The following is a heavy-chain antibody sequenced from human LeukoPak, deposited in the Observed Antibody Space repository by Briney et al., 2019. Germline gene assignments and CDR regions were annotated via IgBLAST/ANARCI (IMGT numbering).Heavy chain of an antibody. V-gene: IGHV1-3*01. CDR3: ARDPTQRESAFDI. J-gene: IGHJ3*02. CDR2: INAGNGNT. CDR1: GYTFTIYA. Sequence: GASVKVSCKASGYTFTIYAMHWVRQAPGQRLEWMGWINAGNGNTKYSQKFQGRVTITRDTSATTAYMELSSLRSEDTAVYYCARDPTQRESAFDIWGQGTMVTVSS.